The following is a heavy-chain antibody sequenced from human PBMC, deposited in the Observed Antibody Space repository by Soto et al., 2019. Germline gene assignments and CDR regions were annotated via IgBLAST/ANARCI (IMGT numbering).Heavy chain of an antibody. J-gene: IGHJ4*02. Sequence: QVQLVQSGAEVKKPGSSVKVSCKASGGTFSSYAISWVRQAPGQGLEWMGGIIPIFGTANYAQKFQGRVTSTADEPTGTAYMELSSLRSEDTAVYYCASPQSYGFRATSAFDYWGQGPLVTVSS. D-gene: IGHD5-18*01. CDR1: GGTFSSYA. CDR2: IIPIFGTA. V-gene: IGHV1-69*12. CDR3: ASPQSYGFRATSAFDY.